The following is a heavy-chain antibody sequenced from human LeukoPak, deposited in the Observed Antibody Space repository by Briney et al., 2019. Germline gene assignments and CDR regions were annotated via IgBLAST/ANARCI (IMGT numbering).Heavy chain of an antibody. V-gene: IGHV4-59*01. D-gene: IGHD3-10*01. Sequence: SETLSLTCTVSGGSISSDNWSWIRQPPGKGLEYIGCMYHSGSTNYNPSLNSRVTISIDTSKNHFSLKLNSVTAADTAVYFCARGGHYYASGSYLAYWGQGTLVTVSS. J-gene: IGHJ4*02. CDR3: ARGGHYYASGSYLAY. CDR2: MYHSGST. CDR1: GGSISSDN.